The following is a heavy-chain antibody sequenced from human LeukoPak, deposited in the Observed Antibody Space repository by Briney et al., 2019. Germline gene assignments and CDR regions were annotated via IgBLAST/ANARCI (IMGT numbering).Heavy chain of an antibody. Sequence: HPGGSLRLSCAASGFTFSSYEMNWVRQAPGKGLEWVSYISTTGSSIYYADSVKGRFTISRDNVKNLLYLQMNSLRAEDTAVYYCARVQRGIAVALDYWGQGTLVTVSS. J-gene: IGHJ4*02. CDR1: GFTFSSYE. D-gene: IGHD6-19*01. CDR2: ISTTGSSI. CDR3: ARVQRGIAVALDY. V-gene: IGHV3-48*03.